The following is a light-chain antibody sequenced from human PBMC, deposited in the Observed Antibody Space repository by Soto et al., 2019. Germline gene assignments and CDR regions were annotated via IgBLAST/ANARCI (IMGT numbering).Light chain of an antibody. CDR3: QSYDSSLSVSVV. V-gene: IGLV1-40*01. CDR2: GNS. CDR1: SSNIGAGYD. J-gene: IGLJ2*01. Sequence: QAVVTQPPSVSGAPGQRVTISCTGSSSNIGAGYDVHWYQQLPGTAPKLLIYGNSNRPSGVPDRFSGSKSGTSASLVITGLQAEDEADYYCQSYDSSLSVSVVFGGGTKLTVL.